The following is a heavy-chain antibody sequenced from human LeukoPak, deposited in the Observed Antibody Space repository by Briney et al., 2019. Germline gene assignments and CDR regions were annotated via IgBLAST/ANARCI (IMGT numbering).Heavy chain of an antibody. D-gene: IGHD1-26*01. J-gene: IGHJ4*02. V-gene: IGHV3-15*01. CDR3: TTDTTHSFDY. CDR1: GFTFSSYS. Sequence: SGGSLRLSCAASGFTFSSYSMNWVRQAPGKGLEWVGRIKSKTDGGSTDYAAPVKGRFTISRDDSKNTLYLQMNSLKTEDTAVYYCTTDTTHSFDYWGQGTLVTVSS. CDR2: IKSKTDGGST.